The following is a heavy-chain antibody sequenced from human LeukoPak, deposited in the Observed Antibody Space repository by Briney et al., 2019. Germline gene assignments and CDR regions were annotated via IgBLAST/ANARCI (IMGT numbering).Heavy chain of an antibody. V-gene: IGHV4-34*01. Sequence: SETLSLTCAVYGGSFSGYYWSWIRQPPGKGLEWIGEINHSGSTNYNPSLKSRVTISVDTSKNQFSLKLSSVTAADTAVYYCARLKYYYDVLDYWGQGTLVTVSS. J-gene: IGHJ4*02. CDR1: GGSFSGYY. CDR2: INHSGST. CDR3: ARLKYYYDVLDY. D-gene: IGHD3-22*01.